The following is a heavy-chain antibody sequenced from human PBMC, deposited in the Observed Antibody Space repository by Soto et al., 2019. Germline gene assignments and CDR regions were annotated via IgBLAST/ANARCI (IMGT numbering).Heavy chain of an antibody. CDR2: IYYDGSNK. V-gene: IGHV3-33*01. Sequence: TGGSLRLSCAASGFTFSSYGMHWVRQAPGKGLEWVAVIYYDGSNKYYADSVKGRFTISRDNSKNTLYLQMNSLRAEDTAPYYCARAQYSSSWYPFDYWGQGTLVTVSS. CDR1: GFTFSSYG. CDR3: ARAQYSSSWYPFDY. D-gene: IGHD6-13*01. J-gene: IGHJ4*02.